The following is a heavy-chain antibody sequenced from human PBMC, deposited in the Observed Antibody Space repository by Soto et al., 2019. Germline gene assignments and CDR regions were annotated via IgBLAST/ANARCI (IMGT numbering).Heavy chain of an antibody. D-gene: IGHD2-15*01. J-gene: IGHJ6*02. CDR2: IYWDDDE. CDR1: GFSLSNSGVG. Sequence: QITVKESGPTLVKPTQTLTLTCTFSGFSLSNSGVGVAWIRQPPGKALEWLALIYWDDDERYRPSLRSRLTITKDTSKNQVGLTMPNVDPVDTATYFCTHKGGRGAGMDVWGQGTTVTVSS. V-gene: IGHV2-5*02. CDR3: THKGGRGAGMDV.